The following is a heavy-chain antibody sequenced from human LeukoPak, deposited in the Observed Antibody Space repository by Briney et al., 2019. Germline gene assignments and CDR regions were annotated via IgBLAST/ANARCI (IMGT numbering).Heavy chain of an antibody. CDR1: GYFFTNYY. CDR2: INPSGGNT. D-gene: IGHD6-6*01. V-gene: IGHV1-46*01. CDR3: ARAYSSSSPFDY. J-gene: IGHJ4*02. Sequence: ASVKVSCKASGYFFTNYYMFWVRQAPGQGLEWMGIINPSGGNTNYAQKFQGRVTMTRDTSTSTVHMELSSLRSEDTAVYYCARAYSSSSPFDYWGQGTPVTVSS.